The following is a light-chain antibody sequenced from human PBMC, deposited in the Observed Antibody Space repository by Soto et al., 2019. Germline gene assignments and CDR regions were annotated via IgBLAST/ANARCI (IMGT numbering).Light chain of an antibody. J-gene: IGLJ1*01. CDR3: SSYAGSNNYV. CDR2: KVT. V-gene: IGLV2-8*01. Sequence: QSVLTQPPSASASLGQSVTISCTGNSSDVGGYNYVSWYQQHPGKAPTLMIYKVTQRPSGVPDRFSGSKSGNTASLTVSNLQADDEADYYCSSYAGSNNYVFGTGTKVTVL. CDR1: SSDVGGYNY.